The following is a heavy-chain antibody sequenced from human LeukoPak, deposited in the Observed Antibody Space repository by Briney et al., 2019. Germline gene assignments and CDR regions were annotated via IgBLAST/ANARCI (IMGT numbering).Heavy chain of an antibody. D-gene: IGHD3-10*01. CDR2: IYHSGST. V-gene: IGHV4-34*01. Sequence: SETLSLTCAVYGGSFSGYYWSWIRQPPGKGLEWIGEIYHSGSTNYNPSLKSRVTISVDTSKNQFSLKLSSVTAADTAVYYCTRVSRYYGSGNWGQGTLVTVTS. CDR3: TRVSRYYGSGN. CDR1: GGSFSGYY. J-gene: IGHJ4*02.